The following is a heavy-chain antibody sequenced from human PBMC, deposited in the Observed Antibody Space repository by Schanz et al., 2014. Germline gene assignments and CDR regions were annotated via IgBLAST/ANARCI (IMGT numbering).Heavy chain of an antibody. Sequence: EVQLLESGGGLVQPGGSLRLSCEASGFSFGNYGMSWVRQAPGKGLERVSGFDAHDGRAYYADSAKGRFTISRDNSKSTLYVEMNSLKIEDTAVYYCATASSPVREAGAGSSFHLWGQGTLVTVSP. CDR1: GFSFGNYG. D-gene: IGHD6-13*01. CDR2: FDAHDGRA. J-gene: IGHJ5*02. CDR3: ATASSPVREAGAGSSFHL. V-gene: IGHV3-23*01.